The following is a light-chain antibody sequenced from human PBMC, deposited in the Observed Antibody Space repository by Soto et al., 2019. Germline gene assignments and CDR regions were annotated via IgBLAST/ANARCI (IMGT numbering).Light chain of an antibody. Sequence: QSALTQPASVSGSPGQSITMSCTGTTSDVGSYSLLSWYQQHPGKAPKLMIYEDSKRPSGVPDRFSGSKSGNTASLTVSGLQAEDEADYYCSSYAGSNNLIVFGGGTKLTVL. CDR2: EDS. CDR1: TSDVGSYSL. J-gene: IGLJ3*02. V-gene: IGLV2-8*01. CDR3: SSYAGSNNLIV.